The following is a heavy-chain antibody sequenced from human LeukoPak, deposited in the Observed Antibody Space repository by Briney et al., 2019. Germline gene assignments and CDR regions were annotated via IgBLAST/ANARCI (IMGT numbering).Heavy chain of an antibody. V-gene: IGHV1-18*01. CDR2: ISAYNGNT. J-gene: IGHJ6*03. CDR3: ARAPYGDYSYYYYMDV. Sequence: ASVKVSCKASGYTFTRYGISWVRQAPGQGLEWMGWISAYNGNTNYAQKLQGRVTMTTDTSTSTAYMELRSLRSDDTAVYYCARAPYGDYSYYYYMDVWGKGTTVTVSS. CDR1: GYTFTRYG. D-gene: IGHD4-17*01.